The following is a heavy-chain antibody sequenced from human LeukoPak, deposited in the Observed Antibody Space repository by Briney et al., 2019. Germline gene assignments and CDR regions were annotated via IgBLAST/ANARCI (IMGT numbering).Heavy chain of an antibody. Sequence: SETLSLTCTVSGGSISSSSYYWGGIRQPPGKGLEWIGSIYYGGSTYYNPCLKSRVTISVDTSKNQFSLKLSSVTAADTAVYYCARDASLYHIAVAGRRGYSDYWGQGTLVTVSS. D-gene: IGHD6-13*01. CDR2: IYYGGST. J-gene: IGHJ4*02. V-gene: IGHV4-39*02. CDR1: GGSISSSSYY. CDR3: ARDASLYHIAVAGRRGYSDY.